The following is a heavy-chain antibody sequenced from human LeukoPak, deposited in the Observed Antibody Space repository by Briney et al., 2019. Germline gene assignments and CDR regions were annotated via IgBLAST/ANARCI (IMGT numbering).Heavy chain of an antibody. V-gene: IGHV3-74*01. CDR3: ARDRGYTQDY. Sequence: PGGSLRLSCAASGFTFSSYWMHWVRQAPGKGLVWVSRIKSDGSSTSYADSVKGRFTISRDNAKNTLYLQMNSLRAEDTAAYYCARDRGYTQDYWGQGTLVTVSS. CDR2: IKSDGSST. D-gene: IGHD5-12*01. J-gene: IGHJ4*02. CDR1: GFTFSSYW.